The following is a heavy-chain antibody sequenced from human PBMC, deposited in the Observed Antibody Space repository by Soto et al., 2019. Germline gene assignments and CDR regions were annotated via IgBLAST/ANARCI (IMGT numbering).Heavy chain of an antibody. CDR2: IYHSGNI. CDR3: ARVPAY. Sequence: SETLSLTCAVSGGSISSGGYSWSWIRQPPGKGLEWIGYIYHSGNIYYNPSLKSRVTISVDRSKNQFSLKLSSVTAADTAVYYCARVPAYWGQGTLVTVSS. J-gene: IGHJ4*02. CDR1: GGSISSGGYS. V-gene: IGHV4-30-2*01.